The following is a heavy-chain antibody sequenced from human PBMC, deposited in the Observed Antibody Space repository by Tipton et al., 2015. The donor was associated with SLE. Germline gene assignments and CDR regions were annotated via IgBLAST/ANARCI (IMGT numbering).Heavy chain of an antibody. CDR3: AKEGGAAAGPPAFYY. V-gene: IGHV4-34*01. CDR1: GFTFSDYY. D-gene: IGHD6-13*01. CDR2: INHSGST. Sequence: LRLSCAASGFTFSDYYMSWIRQAPGKGLEWIGEINHSGSTNYNPSLKSRVTISVDTSKNQFSLKLSSVTAADTAVYYCAKEGGAAAGPPAFYYWGQGTLVTVPS. J-gene: IGHJ4*02.